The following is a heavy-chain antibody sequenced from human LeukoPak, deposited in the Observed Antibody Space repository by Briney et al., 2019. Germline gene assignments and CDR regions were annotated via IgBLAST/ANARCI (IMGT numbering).Heavy chain of an antibody. CDR2: ISSSSSYI. D-gene: IGHD2-21*02. J-gene: IGHJ3*02. Sequence: GGSLRLSCAASGFTFSSYSMNWVRQAPGKGLEWASSISSSSSYIYYADSVKGRFTISRDNAKNSLYLQMNSLRAEDTAVYYCARVLGDDRDIWGQGTMVTVSS. CDR1: GFTFSSYS. CDR3: ARVLGDDRDI. V-gene: IGHV3-21*01.